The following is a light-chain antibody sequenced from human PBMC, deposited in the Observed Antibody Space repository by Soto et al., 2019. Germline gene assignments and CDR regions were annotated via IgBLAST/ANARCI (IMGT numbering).Light chain of an antibody. CDR1: KNDIGSSDY. CDR3: SSSTSSNTLV. Sequence: QAVVNQPASVSASPGQSITISCTGGKNDIGSSDYVSWYQQHPGKAPKLIIYGVSNRPSGTSDRFSGSKSGNTASLTISGLQADDEADYYCSSSTSSNTLVFGGGTKLTVL. CDR2: GVS. J-gene: IGLJ3*02. V-gene: IGLV2-14*01.